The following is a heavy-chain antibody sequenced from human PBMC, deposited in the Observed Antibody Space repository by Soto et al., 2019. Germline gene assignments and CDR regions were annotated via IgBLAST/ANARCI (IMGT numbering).Heavy chain of an antibody. CDR2: IWPDGNNR. CDR3: VRDSKFSTWTFDS. J-gene: IGHJ4*02. V-gene: IGHV3-33*08. D-gene: IGHD3-3*02. Sequence: QVQLVESGGGVVQPGRSLRLSCAASGFTFTDYAMHWVRQSPGKGLEWLAIIWPDGNNRYNEDAVKGRFTISKDNYKNPPPLQMHNLSLEDSPVYHCVRDSKFSTWTFDSWGRGTQVIVPS. CDR1: GFTFTDYA.